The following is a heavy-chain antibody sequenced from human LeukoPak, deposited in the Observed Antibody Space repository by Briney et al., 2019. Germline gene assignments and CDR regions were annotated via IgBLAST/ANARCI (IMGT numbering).Heavy chain of an antibody. J-gene: IGHJ6*02. D-gene: IGHD1-1*01. CDR2: ISNNNSTI. CDR3: ARELSAGTTGMDV. Sequence: GGSLRLSCTASGFTSSNAWMNWVRQAPGKGLEWVSYISNNNSTIYYADSVKGRFTISRDNAKNSLYLQMNSLRDEDTAVYYCARELSAGTTGMDVWGQGTTVTVSS. CDR1: GFTSSNAW. V-gene: IGHV3-48*02.